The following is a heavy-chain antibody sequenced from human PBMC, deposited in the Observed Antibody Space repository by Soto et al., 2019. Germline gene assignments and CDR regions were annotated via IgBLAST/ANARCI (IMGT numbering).Heavy chain of an antibody. V-gene: IGHV1-3*01. CDR1: GYTFTSYA. CDR2: INAGNGNT. J-gene: IGHJ6*04. CDR3: ARGRLDFDWPPPSRLYGMAV. D-gene: IGHD3-9*01. Sequence: ASVKVSCKASGYTFTSYAMHWVRQAPGQRLEWMGWINAGNGNTKYSQKFQGRVTITRDTSASTAYMELSSLRSEDTAVYYCARGRLDFDWPPPSRLYGMAVWGKGTTVTASS.